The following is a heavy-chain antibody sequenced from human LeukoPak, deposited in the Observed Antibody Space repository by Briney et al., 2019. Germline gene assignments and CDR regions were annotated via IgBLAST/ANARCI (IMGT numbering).Heavy chain of an antibody. J-gene: IGHJ4*02. CDR3: ARDGYKARGVDY. D-gene: IGHD5-24*01. CDR2: ISSSSSYI. Sequence: GGSLRLSCAASGFTFSSYSMNWVRQAPGKGLEWVSSISSSSSYIYYADSVKGRFTISRDNAKNSLYLQMNSLRAEDTAVYYCARDGYKARGVDYWGQGTLVTVFS. V-gene: IGHV3-21*01. CDR1: GFTFSSYS.